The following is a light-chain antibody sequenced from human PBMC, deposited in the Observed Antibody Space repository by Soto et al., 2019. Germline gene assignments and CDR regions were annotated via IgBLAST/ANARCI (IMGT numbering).Light chain of an antibody. J-gene: IGKJ4*01. CDR2: SAT. CDR1: QNISNY. Sequence: DIQMTQSPSSLSASVGDRVTITCRASQNISNYLSWYQQKPGIAPKLLIYSATSLQSGVPSRFSGSGSGTDFTLTISSLQPEDFATYYCQQGDLFPLTFGRGTRVEIK. CDR3: QQGDLFPLT. V-gene: IGKV1-39*01.